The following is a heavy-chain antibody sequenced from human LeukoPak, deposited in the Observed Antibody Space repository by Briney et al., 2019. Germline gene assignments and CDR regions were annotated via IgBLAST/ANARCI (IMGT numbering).Heavy chain of an antibody. V-gene: IGHV3-30*09. Sequence: GGSLRLSCAASGFTFSSYWMSWVRQAPAKGLEWVAVISCDGTNKYYADSVKGRFAISRDNSKNTLYLQMKSLRTEDTAEYYCARSHRPYDRGHYYGMDVWGQGTKVTVS. J-gene: IGHJ6*02. CDR3: ARSHRPYDRGHYYGMDV. CDR2: ISCDGTNK. D-gene: IGHD3-22*01. CDR1: GFTFSSYW.